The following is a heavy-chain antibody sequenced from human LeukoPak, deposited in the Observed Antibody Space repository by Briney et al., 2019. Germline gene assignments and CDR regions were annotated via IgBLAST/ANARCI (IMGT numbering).Heavy chain of an antibody. CDR2: IYHSGST. J-gene: IGHJ2*01. D-gene: IGHD5-18*01. CDR3: ARGRDTALNYFDI. V-gene: IGHV4-39*07. CDR1: GGSISSSSYY. Sequence: SETLSLTCTVSGGSISSSSYYWGWIRQPPGKGLEWIGSIYHSGSTYYNPSLKSRVTIAVETSKNQFSLRLSSVTAADSAVYYCARGRDTALNYFDIWGRGTLVSVSS.